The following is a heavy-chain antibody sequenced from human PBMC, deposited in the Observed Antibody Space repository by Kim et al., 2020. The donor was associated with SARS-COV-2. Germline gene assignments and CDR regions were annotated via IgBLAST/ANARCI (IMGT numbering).Heavy chain of an antibody. D-gene: IGHD6-13*01. J-gene: IGHJ6*02. V-gene: IGHV1-69*02. Sequence: SVKVSCKASGGTFSSYTISWVRQAPGQGLEWMGRIIPILGIANYAQKFQGRVTITADKSTSTAYMELSSLRPEDTAVYYCASSSGIAAAGTPYPVMHLFNYYYGMDVWGQGTTVTVSS. CDR3: ASSSGIAAAGTPYPVMHLFNYYYGMDV. CDR2: IIPILGIA. CDR1: GGTFSSYT.